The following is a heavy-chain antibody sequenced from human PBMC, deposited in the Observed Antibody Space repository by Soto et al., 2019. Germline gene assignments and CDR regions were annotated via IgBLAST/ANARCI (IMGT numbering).Heavy chain of an antibody. CDR1: GFTFSSYS. D-gene: IGHD2-2*01. J-gene: IGHJ4*02. CDR2: ISSSSSTI. V-gene: IGHV3-48*02. CDR3: ARDFIVVVPAATPPSGDY. Sequence: PGGSLRLSCAASGFTFSSYSMNWVRQAPGKGLEWVSYISSSSSTIYYADSVKGRFTISRDNAKNSLYLQMNSLRDEDTAVYYCARDFIVVVPAATPPSGDYWGQGTLVTVS.